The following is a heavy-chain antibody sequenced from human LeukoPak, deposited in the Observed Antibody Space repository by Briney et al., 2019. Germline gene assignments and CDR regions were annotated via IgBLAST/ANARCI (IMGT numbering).Heavy chain of an antibody. CDR1: GFTVSSNY. CDR3: ARGGLDSYGHFDWFDP. CDR2: IYSGGST. J-gene: IGHJ5*02. V-gene: IGHV3-66*02. Sequence: GGSLRLSCAASGFTVSSNYMSWVRQAPGKGLEWVSVIYSGGSTYYADSVKGRFTISRDNSKNTLYLQMNSLRAEDTAVYYCARGGLDSYGHFDWFDPWGQGTLVTVSS. D-gene: IGHD5-18*01.